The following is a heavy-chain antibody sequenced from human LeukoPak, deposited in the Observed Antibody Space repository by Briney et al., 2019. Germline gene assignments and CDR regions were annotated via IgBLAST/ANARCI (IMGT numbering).Heavy chain of an antibody. CDR1: GYSFHDFG. D-gene: IGHD2-15*01. V-gene: IGHV1-18*04. J-gene: IGHJ4*02. CDR2: ISTEIGNT. Sequence: ASVKVSCKASGYSFHDFGISWVRQAPGQGLEWMGWISTEIGNTNYAQRLQGRVTMTRDTSTSTVYMELTSLRSDDTAVYYCARDRYGYCGGGSCFLLDYWGQGTLVTVSS. CDR3: ARDRYGYCGGGSCFLLDY.